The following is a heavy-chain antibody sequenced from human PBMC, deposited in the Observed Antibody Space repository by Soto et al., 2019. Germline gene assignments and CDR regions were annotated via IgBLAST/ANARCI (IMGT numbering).Heavy chain of an antibody. CDR1: GGSIRSHN. CDR3: ARHLFQSWKGYPYDYDMDV. V-gene: IGHV4-59*08. J-gene: IGHJ6*02. Sequence: QVQLQESGPGLVKPSETLSLTCSVPGGSIRSHNWSWIRQPPGKGLEWIGCMYYSAMTEYNPSLKRRVPISADTSNNKVSVRLTSVTAAHTAVYYCARHLFQSWKGYPYDYDMDVWGQGTAVTVSS. D-gene: IGHD3-3*01. CDR2: MYYSAMT.